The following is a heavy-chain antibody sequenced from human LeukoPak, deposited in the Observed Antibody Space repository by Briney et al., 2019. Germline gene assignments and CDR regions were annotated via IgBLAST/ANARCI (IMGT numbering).Heavy chain of an antibody. CDR3: TGGGLVRGVTHWFDP. J-gene: IGHJ5*02. V-gene: IGHV4-39*07. CDR1: GGSISSSRYY. CDR2: IYYSGST. D-gene: IGHD3-10*01. Sequence: SETLSLTCTVSGGSISSSRYYWAWIRQPPGRGLEWIGSIYYSGSTYYNPSLKSRVTLSVDTSKNQFSLQLDSVTSEDTAVYYCTGGGLVRGVTHWFDPWSQGTLVTVSS.